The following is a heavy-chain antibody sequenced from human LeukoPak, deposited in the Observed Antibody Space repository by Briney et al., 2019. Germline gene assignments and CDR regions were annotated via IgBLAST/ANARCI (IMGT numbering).Heavy chain of an antibody. J-gene: IGHJ4*02. CDR2: INHSGST. CDR1: GGSFSGYY. CDR3: ARGRVVVTAPTHFDY. D-gene: IGHD2-21*02. Sequence: SETLSLTCAVYGGSFSGYYWSWIRQPPGKGLEWIGEINHSGSTNYNPSLKSRVTISVDTSKNQFSLKLSSVTAADTAVYYCARGRVVVTAPTHFDYWGQGTLDTVSS. V-gene: IGHV4-34*01.